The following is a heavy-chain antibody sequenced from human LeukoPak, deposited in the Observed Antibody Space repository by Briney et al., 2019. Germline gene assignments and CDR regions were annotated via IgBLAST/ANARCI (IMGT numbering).Heavy chain of an antibody. CDR3: ARGGIGSIDAFDI. CDR2: IYTSGST. Sequence: SSETLSLTCTVSGGSISRYYWSWMRQPAGKGLEWIGRIYTSGSTNYNPSLKSRVTMSVDTSKNQFSLKLSSVTAADTAVYYCARGGIGSIDAFDIWGQGTMVTVSS. J-gene: IGHJ3*02. D-gene: IGHD3-16*01. V-gene: IGHV4-4*07. CDR1: GGSISRYY.